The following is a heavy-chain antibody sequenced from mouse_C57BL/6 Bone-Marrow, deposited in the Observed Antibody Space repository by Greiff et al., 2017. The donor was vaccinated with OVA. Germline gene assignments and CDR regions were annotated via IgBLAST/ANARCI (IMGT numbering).Heavy chain of an antibody. CDR3: TTLIYYYGSSCYFDY. D-gene: IGHD1-1*01. V-gene: IGHV14-4*01. CDR1: GFNIKDDY. J-gene: IGHJ2*01. CDR2: IDPENGDT. Sequence: EVQLQQSGAELVRPGASVKLSCTASGFNIKDDYMHWVKQRPEQGLEWIGWIDPENGDTEYASKFQGKATITADTSSNTAYLQLSSLTSEDTAVYYCTTLIYYYGSSCYFDYWGQGTTLTVSS.